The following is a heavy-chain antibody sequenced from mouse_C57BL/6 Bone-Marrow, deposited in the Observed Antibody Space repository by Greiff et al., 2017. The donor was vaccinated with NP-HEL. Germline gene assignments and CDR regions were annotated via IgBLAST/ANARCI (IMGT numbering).Heavy chain of an antibody. CDR1: GYTFTDYY. D-gene: IGHD2-4*01. Sequence: QVHVKQSGAELVRPGASVKLSCKASGYTFTDYYINWVKQRPGQGLEWIARIYPGSGNTYYNEKFKGKATLTAEKSSSTAYMQLSSLTSEDSAVYFCARSMITRVFDYWGQGTTLTVSS. J-gene: IGHJ2*01. CDR2: IYPGSGNT. V-gene: IGHV1-76*01. CDR3: ARSMITRVFDY.